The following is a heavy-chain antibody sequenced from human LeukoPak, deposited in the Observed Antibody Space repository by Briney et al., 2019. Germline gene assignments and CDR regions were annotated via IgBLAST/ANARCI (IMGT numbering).Heavy chain of an antibody. CDR2: IYTSGST. CDR1: GRSISSYY. D-gene: IGHD3-3*01. V-gene: IGHV4-4*07. CDR3: AREVDFWSGLYI. Sequence: PSETLSLTCTVSGRSISSYYWSWLRQPAGKGLEWLGRIYTSGSTNYNPSLKSRVTMSVDTSKNQFSLKLSSVTAADTAVYYCAREVDFWSGLYIWGQGTLVTVSS. J-gene: IGHJ4*02.